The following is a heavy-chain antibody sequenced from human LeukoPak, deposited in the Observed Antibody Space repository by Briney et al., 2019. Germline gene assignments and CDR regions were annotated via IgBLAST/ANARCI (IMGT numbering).Heavy chain of an antibody. V-gene: IGHV3-21*01. J-gene: IGHJ4*02. CDR2: ISSSSSYI. D-gene: IGHD3-22*01. CDR3: ARRGSSGYYSYY. CDR1: GFTFSSYS. Sequence: GGSLRLSCAASGFTFSSYSMNWVRQAPGKGLEWVSSISSSSSYIYYADSVKGRFTISRDNAKNSLYLQMNSLRAEDTAVYYCARRGSSGYYSYYWGQGTLVTVYS.